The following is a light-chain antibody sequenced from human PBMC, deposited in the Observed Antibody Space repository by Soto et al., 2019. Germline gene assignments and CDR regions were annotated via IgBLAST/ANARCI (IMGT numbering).Light chain of an antibody. Sequence: QAVVTQPPSASGTPGQRVTISCSGSSSNIGTNTVIWYQQLPGAAPKLLIYSDNQRPSGVPDRFSGSKSCTSASLVISGLQSEDEADYYCAAWDVSLVVFGGGTKLTVL. J-gene: IGLJ2*01. CDR1: SSNIGTNT. V-gene: IGLV1-44*01. CDR3: AAWDVSLVV. CDR2: SDN.